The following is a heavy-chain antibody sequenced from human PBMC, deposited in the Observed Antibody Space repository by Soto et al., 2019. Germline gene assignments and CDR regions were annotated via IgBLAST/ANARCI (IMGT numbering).Heavy chain of an antibody. CDR2: ISYDGSNK. CDR1: GLTCRSYG. J-gene: IGHJ6*02. CDR3: AKGSLGQGFWSGYYTGVRHYYYGMDV. D-gene: IGHD3-3*01. Sequence: PGGSLRLSCAASGLTCRSYGMHWVRQAPGKGLEWVAVISYDGSNKYYADSVKGRFTISRDNSKNTLYLQMNSLRAEDTAVYYCAKGSLGQGFWSGYYTGVRHYYYGMDVWGQGTTVTVSS. V-gene: IGHV3-30*18.